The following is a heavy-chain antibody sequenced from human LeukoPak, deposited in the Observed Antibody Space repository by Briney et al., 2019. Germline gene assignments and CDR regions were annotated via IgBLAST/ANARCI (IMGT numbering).Heavy chain of an antibody. D-gene: IGHD3-9*01. CDR2: INPSVGTT. J-gene: IGHJ5*02. V-gene: IGHV1-46*01. CDR3: AKGRRYNILTGYYVSEVDP. CDR1: GYTFTGYY. Sequence: AASVKVSCKASGYTFTGYYMHWVRQAPGQGLEWMGIINPSVGTTTYAQKFQGRVSMTRDMSTNTVYMELSSLRAEDTAVYYCAKGRRYNILTGYYVSEVDPWGQGTLVTVSS.